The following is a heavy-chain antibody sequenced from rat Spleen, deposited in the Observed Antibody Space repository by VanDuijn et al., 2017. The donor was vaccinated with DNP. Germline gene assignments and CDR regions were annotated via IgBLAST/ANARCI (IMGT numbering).Heavy chain of an antibody. Sequence: EVQLVESGGGLVQPGRSLKLSCAASGFTFSNYGMHWIRQAPTKGLEWVASISPSGGSTYYRDSVQGRFTISRDNAKSTLYLQMDSLRSEDTATYYCASRPPPTRGPFDYWGQGVTVTVSS. CDR2: ISPSGGST. D-gene: IGHD1-4*01. V-gene: IGHV5-19*01. CDR3: ASRPPPTRGPFDY. CDR1: GFTFSNYG. J-gene: IGHJ2*01.